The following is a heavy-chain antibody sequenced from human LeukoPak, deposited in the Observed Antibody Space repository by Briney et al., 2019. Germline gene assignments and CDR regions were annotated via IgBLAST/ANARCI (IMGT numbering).Heavy chain of an antibody. CDR3: ARGYYYGSGSPLDY. CDR2: IGTAGDT. V-gene: IGHV3-13*01. J-gene: IGHJ4*02. D-gene: IGHD3-10*01. CDR1: GFTFSSYD. Sequence: GGSLRLSCAASGFTFSSYDMHWVRQATGKGLEWVSAIGTAGDTYYPGSVRGRFTISRENAKNSLYLQMNSLRAGDTAVYYCARGYYYGSGSPLDYWGQGTLVTVSS.